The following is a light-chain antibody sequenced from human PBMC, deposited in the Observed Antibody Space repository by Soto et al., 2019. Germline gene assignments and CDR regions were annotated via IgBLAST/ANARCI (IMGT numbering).Light chain of an antibody. CDR3: LSYTSSTTYVV. CDR1: RSDVGGYDY. J-gene: IGLJ2*01. V-gene: IGLV2-14*01. Sequence: QSALTQPASVSGSPGQSVAISCIGTRSDVGGYDYVSWYQHHPGKAPKLLIYEVSNRPSGVSNRFSGSKSDNTASLTISGLRAEDEANYYCLSYTSSTTYVVFGGGTKVTVL. CDR2: EVS.